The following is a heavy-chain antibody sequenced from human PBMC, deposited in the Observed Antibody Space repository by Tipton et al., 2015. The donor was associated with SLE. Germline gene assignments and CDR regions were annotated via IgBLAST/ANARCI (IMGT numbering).Heavy chain of an antibody. CDR3: ARVGAFDETTVTTYNWFDP. CDR2: INQDGNEK. J-gene: IGHJ5*02. Sequence: GSLRLSCAASAFTFSSYWMTWVRQAPGKGLAWVAHINQDGNEKYYVDSVKGRFTISRDNAKKSLYLQMSSLRAEDTAVYYCARVGAFDETTVTTYNWFDPWGQGTLVTVSS. CDR1: AFTFSSYW. V-gene: IGHV3-7*01. D-gene: IGHD4-17*01.